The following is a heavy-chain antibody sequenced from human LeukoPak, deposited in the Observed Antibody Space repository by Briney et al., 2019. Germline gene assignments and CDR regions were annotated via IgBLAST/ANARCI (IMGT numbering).Heavy chain of an antibody. CDR1: GFTFSSYA. J-gene: IGHJ3*02. D-gene: IGHD3-22*01. CDR2: ISGSGGIT. Sequence: GGSLRLSCAASGFTFSSYAMSWVRQSPGKGREGVSAISGSGGITYYADSVKGRFTISRDNSKNTLYLQMNSLRAEDTGVYYCANDGSSDSSGVTHFFGIWGQGTMVTVSS. CDR3: ANDGSSDSSGVTHFFGI. V-gene: IGHV3-23*01.